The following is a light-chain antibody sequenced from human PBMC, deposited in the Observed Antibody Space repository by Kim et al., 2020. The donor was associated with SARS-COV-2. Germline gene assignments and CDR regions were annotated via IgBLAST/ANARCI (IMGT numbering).Light chain of an antibody. CDR1: SGTSSYA. Sequence: ASVKLTWTLSSGTSSYAIAWHQQQPEKVPRCLMQVNSDGSHTKGDGIPDRFSGSSSGAERFLTISSLQSEDEADYYCQTWGIGIQVFGGGTQLTVL. CDR3: QTWGIGIQV. V-gene: IGLV4-69*01. CDR2: VNSDGSH. J-gene: IGLJ3*02.